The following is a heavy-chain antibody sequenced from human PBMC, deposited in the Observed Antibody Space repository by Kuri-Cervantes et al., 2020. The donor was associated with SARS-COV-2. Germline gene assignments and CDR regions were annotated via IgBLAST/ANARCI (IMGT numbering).Heavy chain of an antibody. Sequence: GSLRLSCTVSGGSTSSYYWSWIRQPPGKGLEWIGYIYYSGSTNYNPSLKSRVTISVDTSKNQFSLKLSSVTAADTAVYYCARERHFDWLQGFDPWGQGTLVTVSS. CDR3: ARERHFDWLQGFDP. CDR1: GGSTSSYY. J-gene: IGHJ5*02. V-gene: IGHV4-59*01. D-gene: IGHD3-9*01. CDR2: IYYSGST.